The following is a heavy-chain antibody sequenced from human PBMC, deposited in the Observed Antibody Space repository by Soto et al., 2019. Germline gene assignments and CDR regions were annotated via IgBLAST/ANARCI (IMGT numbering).Heavy chain of an antibody. Sequence: ASVKVSCKASGYTFTSYGISWVRQAPGQGLEWMGWISAYNGNTNYAQKLQGRVTMTTDTSTSTAYMELRSLRSDDTAVYYCARDDMVARSWYRSDAFDIWGQGTMVTVSS. CDR3: ARDDMVARSWYRSDAFDI. V-gene: IGHV1-18*04. CDR2: ISAYNGNT. D-gene: IGHD6-13*01. J-gene: IGHJ3*02. CDR1: GYTFTSYG.